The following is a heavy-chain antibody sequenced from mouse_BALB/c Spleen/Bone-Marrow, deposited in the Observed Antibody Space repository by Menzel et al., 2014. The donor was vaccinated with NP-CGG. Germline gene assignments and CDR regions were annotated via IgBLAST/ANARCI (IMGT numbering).Heavy chain of an antibody. CDR2: IRNKAYGYTT. Sequence: EVMPVESGGGLVQPGGSLRLSCTTSGFTFTDYYMSWARQPPGKALEWLAFIRNKAYGYTTEYSASVRGRFTISRDNSQSILYLQMNTLRAEDSATYYCARFPMDYWGQGTSVTVSS. J-gene: IGHJ4*01. V-gene: IGHV7-3*02. CDR1: GFTFTDYY. CDR3: ARFPMDY.